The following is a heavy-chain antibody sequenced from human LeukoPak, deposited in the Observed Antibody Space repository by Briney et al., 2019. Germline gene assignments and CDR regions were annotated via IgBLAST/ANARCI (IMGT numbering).Heavy chain of an antibody. CDR1: GGSISSGGYS. D-gene: IGHD6-6*01. V-gene: IGHV4-30-2*01. CDR3: ARTFEYSSSGAFDI. Sequence: SQTLSLTCTVFGGSISSGGYSWSWIRQPPGKGLEWIGYIYHSGSTYYNPSLKSRVTISVDRSKNQFSLKLSSVTAADTAVYYCARTFEYSSSGAFDIWGQGTMVTVSS. J-gene: IGHJ3*02. CDR2: IYHSGST.